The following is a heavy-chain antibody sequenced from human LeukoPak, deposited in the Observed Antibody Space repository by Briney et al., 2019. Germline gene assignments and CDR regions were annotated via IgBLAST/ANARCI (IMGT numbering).Heavy chain of an antibody. J-gene: IGHJ4*02. D-gene: IGHD3-9*01. CDR1: GYSISSGYY. V-gene: IGHV4-38-2*02. CDR2: IYHSGST. CDR3: ARHDPNILTGFDY. Sequence: PSETLSLTCTVSGYSISSGYYWGWIRQPRGKGLEWIGSIYHSGSTYYNPSLKSRVTISIDTPKNQFSLKLSSVTTADTAVYYCARHDPNILTGFDYWGQGTLVTVSS.